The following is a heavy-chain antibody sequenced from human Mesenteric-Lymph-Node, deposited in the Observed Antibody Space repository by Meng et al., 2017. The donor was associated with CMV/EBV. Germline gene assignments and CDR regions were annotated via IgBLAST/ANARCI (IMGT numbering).Heavy chain of an antibody. J-gene: IGHJ6*02. CDR1: GGFISSSSYY. V-gene: IGHV4-39*07. D-gene: IGHD3-16*01. CDR3: ARDRESSTWGDYYYYGMDV. Sequence: SETLSLTCSVSGGFISSSSYYWGWIRQPPGKGLEWIASIYYSGNTYYNPSLKSRVTISADTSKTQFSLRLTSVTAADTAVYYCARDRESSTWGDYYYYGMDVWGQGTTVTVSS. CDR2: IYYSGNT.